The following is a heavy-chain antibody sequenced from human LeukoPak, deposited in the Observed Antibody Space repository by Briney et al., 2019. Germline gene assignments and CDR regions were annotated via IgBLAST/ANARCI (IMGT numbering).Heavy chain of an antibody. CDR3: ARDIREVGESHYFDY. V-gene: IGHV4-59*01. Sequence: SEILSLTCTVSGFSITTYYWSWIRQSPGNGLEWIGQIHSSGSTTYNPSLKSRVTISVDTSKNQFSLHLSSVTAADTAVYYCARDIREVGESHYFDYWGQGTLVTVTS. J-gene: IGHJ4*02. D-gene: IGHD1-26*01. CDR1: GFSITTYY. CDR2: IHSSGST.